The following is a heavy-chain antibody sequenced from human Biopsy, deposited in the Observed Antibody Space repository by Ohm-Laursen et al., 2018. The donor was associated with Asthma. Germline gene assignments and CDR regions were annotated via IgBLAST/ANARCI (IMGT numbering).Heavy chain of an antibody. Sequence: SVKVSCNASGVALSGYTFEWVRQARGFGLEWIAWIVFASGATNYAQNFPDRLTVTRDMSAGSVSMELRGLSSTDTAVYYCAAGRTSLQGESLIWGQGTLVSVSS. D-gene: IGHD2/OR15-2a*01. J-gene: IGHJ4*01. CDR1: GVALSGYT. CDR3: AAGRTSLQGESLI. CDR2: IVFASGAT. V-gene: IGHV1-58*01.